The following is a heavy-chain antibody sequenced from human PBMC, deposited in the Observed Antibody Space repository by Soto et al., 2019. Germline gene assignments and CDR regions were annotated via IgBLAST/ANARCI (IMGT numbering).Heavy chain of an antibody. D-gene: IGHD2-15*01. V-gene: IGHV1-69*13. Sequence: SVKVSCKASGGTFSSYAISWVRQAPGQGLEWMGGIIPIFGTANYAQKFQGRVTITADESTSTAYMELSSLRSEDTAVYYCARDFLARAAPLTYYYGMDVWGQGTTVTVSS. J-gene: IGHJ6*02. CDR3: ARDFLARAAPLTYYYGMDV. CDR2: IIPIFGTA. CDR1: GGTFSSYA.